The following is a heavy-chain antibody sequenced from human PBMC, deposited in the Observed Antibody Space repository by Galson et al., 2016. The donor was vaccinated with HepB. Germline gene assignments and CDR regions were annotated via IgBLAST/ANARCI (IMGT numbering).Heavy chain of an antibody. CDR3: AKGGPILGCADGFDS. CDR1: GFRFSDYA. Sequence: SLRLSCAASGFRFSDYALYWVRQAPGEGLEWVALISYDGSNKQPADSVRGRFTISRDNSRNTVYLQMSSLRTEDTAVYYCAKGGPILGCADGFDSWGQGTLVTVSA. V-gene: IGHV3-30-3*01. J-gene: IGHJ5*01. CDR2: ISYDGSNK. D-gene: IGHD3-3*01.